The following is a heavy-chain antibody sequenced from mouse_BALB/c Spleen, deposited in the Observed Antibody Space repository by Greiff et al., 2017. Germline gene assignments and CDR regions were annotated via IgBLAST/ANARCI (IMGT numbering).Heavy chain of an antibody. CDR2: IRNKANGYTT. CDR1: GFTFTDYY. V-gene: IGHV7-3*02. J-gene: IGHJ2*01. Sequence: EVKLVESGGGLVQPGGSLRLSCATSGFTFTDYYMSWVRQPPGKALEWLGFIRNKANGYTTEYSASVKGRFTISRDNAKNTLYLQMSSLKSEDTAMYYCARHRDGNYLDYWGQGTTLTVSS. D-gene: IGHD2-1*01. CDR3: ARHRDGNYLDY.